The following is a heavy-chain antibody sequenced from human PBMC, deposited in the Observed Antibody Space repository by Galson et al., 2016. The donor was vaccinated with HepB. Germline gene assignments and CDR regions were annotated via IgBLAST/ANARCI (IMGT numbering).Heavy chain of an antibody. Sequence: ETLSLTCTVSGGSISHYYWTWIRQPPGKTLEWIGYIYYSGSTTYNPSLKSRVTMSVDTSKNQFSLMLSSVTAADTAVYYCARGLYCSSISCNLSPFEYWGLGTLVTVSS. J-gene: IGHJ4*02. CDR2: IYYSGST. CDR3: ARGLYCSSISCNLSPFEY. D-gene: IGHD2-2*01. V-gene: IGHV4-59*01. CDR1: GGSISHYY.